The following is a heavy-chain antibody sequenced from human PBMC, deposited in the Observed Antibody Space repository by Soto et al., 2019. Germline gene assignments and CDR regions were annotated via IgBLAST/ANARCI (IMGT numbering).Heavy chain of an antibody. CDR3: ARATGADKEDY. D-gene: IGHD3-10*01. Sequence: GGSLRRSCAAPGFTVSSYWMSWDRQAPGKGLEWVANIKEDGSEKYYVDSVKGRFTISRDNAKNSLYLQMNSLRVEDTAVYYCARATGADKEDYWGQGTLVTAPQ. CDR2: IKEDGSEK. V-gene: IGHV3-7*04. J-gene: IGHJ4*02. CDR1: GFTVSSYW.